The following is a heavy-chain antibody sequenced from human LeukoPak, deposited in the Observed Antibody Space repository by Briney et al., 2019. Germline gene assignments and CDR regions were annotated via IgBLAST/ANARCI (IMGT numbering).Heavy chain of an antibody. CDR3: AKAVVGATPRGAFDI. CDR2: ISWNSDNT. CDR1: GFTFDDSA. J-gene: IGHJ3*02. V-gene: IGHV3-9*01. D-gene: IGHD1-26*01. Sequence: PGGSLRLSCAASGFTFDDSAMHWVRQAPGKGLEWVSGISWNSDNTGYADSVKGRFIISRDNAENSLYLQMNSPRSEDTAFYFCAKAVVGATPRGAFDIWGQGTRVTVSS.